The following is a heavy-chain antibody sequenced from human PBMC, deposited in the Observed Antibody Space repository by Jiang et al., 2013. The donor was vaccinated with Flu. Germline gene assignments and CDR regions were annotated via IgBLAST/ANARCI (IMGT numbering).Heavy chain of an antibody. Sequence: KALEWLALIYWDDDKRYSPSLKSRLTITKDTSKNQVVLTMTNMDPVDTATYYCAHRDIAVAGRYYFDYWGQGTLVTVSS. D-gene: IGHD6-19*01. V-gene: IGHV2-5*02. CDR2: IYWDDDK. J-gene: IGHJ4*02. CDR3: AHRDIAVAGRYYFDY.